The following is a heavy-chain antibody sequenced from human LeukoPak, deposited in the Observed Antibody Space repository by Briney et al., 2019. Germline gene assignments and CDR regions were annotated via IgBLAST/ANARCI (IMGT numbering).Heavy chain of an antibody. Sequence: SGGSLRLSCAASGFTFSSYSMNWVRQAPGKGLEWVSSISSISRYIYYADSLKGRFTISRDNAKNSLYLQMNSLRAEDTAVYYCAELGITMIGGIWGKGTTVTVSS. V-gene: IGHV3-21*01. CDR3: AELGITMIGGI. CDR1: GFTFSSYS. J-gene: IGHJ6*04. D-gene: IGHD3-10*02. CDR2: ISSISRYI.